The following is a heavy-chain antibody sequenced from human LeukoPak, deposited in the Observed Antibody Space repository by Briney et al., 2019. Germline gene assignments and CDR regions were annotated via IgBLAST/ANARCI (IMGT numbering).Heavy chain of an antibody. CDR1: GFTFSDYW. CDR2: IKQDGSEK. V-gene: IGHV3-7*01. D-gene: IGHD2-2*01. Sequence: PGGSLRLSCAASGFTFSDYWMSWVRQAPGKGLEWVANIKQDGSEKFYVDSVKGRFTISRDNAKNSVSLQMNSLRAEDTAVYYCTRMVWRSRPFDYWGQGTLVTVSS. CDR3: TRMVWRSRPFDY. J-gene: IGHJ4*02.